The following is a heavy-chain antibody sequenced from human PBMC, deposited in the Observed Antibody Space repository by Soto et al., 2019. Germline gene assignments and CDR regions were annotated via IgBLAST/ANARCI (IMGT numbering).Heavy chain of an antibody. Sequence: PSETLSLTCTVSGGSISSYYWSWIRQPPGKGLEWIGYFFYSGSTNYNPSLKSRVTISVDTSKNQFSLKLNSVTAADTAVYYCARARGARYFDYWGQGTLVTVSS. CDR1: GGSISSYY. V-gene: IGHV4-59*01. CDR3: ARARGARYFDY. J-gene: IGHJ4*02. D-gene: IGHD2-15*01. CDR2: FFYSGST.